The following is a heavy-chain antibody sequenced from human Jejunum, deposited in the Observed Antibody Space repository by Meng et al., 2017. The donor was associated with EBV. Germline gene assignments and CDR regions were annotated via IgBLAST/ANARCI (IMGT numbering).Heavy chain of an antibody. CDR1: GAFITDYN. J-gene: IGHJ5*02. V-gene: IGHV4-59*01. CDR3: ARAYYYGSGNYAWFGP. CDR2: ISSGGFT. Sequence: GPGHGLVKPSGALPLTCTVSGAFITDYNWSWIRLSPGGGLEWIGYISSGGFTNPNPSLKSRVAMSADTSKNQISLKLTSVTTADTAFYYCARAYYYGSGNYAWFGPWGPGTLVTVSS. D-gene: IGHD3-10*01.